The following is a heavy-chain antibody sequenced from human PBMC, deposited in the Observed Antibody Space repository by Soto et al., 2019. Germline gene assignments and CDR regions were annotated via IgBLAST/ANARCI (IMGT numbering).Heavy chain of an antibody. CDR2: FDPEDGET. V-gene: IGHV1-24*01. CDR1: GYTLTELS. Sequence: ASVKFSCKVSGYTLTELSMHWVRQAPGKGLEWMGGFDPEDGETIYAQKFQGRVTMTEDTSTDTAYMELSSLRSEDTAVYYCATFTGYCSSTSCYGVLYYYGMDVWGQGTTVTVSS. D-gene: IGHD2-2*01. J-gene: IGHJ6*02. CDR3: ATFTGYCSSTSCYGVLYYYGMDV.